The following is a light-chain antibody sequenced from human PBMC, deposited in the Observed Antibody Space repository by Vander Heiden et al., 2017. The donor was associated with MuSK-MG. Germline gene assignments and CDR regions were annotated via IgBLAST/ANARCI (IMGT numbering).Light chain of an antibody. J-gene: IGKJ1*01. CDR2: AAS. CDR1: QSVSSF. V-gene: IGKV1-39*01. Sequence: IQMTQSPSSLSASVGDRVTITCRASQSVSSFLNWYQQKPGKAPNLLIYAASTLQSGVPSRFSGSGSGTDFHLTINSLQPEEFAIYYCQQSDNFPWTFGQGTKVEIK. CDR3: QQSDNFPWT.